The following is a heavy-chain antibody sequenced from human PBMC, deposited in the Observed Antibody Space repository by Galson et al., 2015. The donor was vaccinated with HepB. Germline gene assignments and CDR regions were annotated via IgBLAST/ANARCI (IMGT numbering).Heavy chain of an antibody. CDR1: GYTYSSYS. D-gene: IGHD2-15*01. Sequence: SVKVSCKASGYTYSSYSIARVRPAHGQGLEWMGWISTYDSSTNYAQKIQGRVTMNTETSTTTAYMELRSLTSDDTAVYYCAKGAFVAVVTANLNNYFDPWGQGTLVTVSS. CDR2: ISTYDSST. CDR3: AKGAFVAVVTANLNNYFDP. J-gene: IGHJ5*02. V-gene: IGHV1-18*01.